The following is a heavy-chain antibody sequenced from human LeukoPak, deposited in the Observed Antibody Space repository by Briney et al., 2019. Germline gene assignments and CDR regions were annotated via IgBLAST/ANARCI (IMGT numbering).Heavy chain of an antibody. V-gene: IGHV1-69*05. Sequence: SVKVSCKASGGTFSSYAISWVRQAPGQGLEWMGRIIPIFGTANYAQKFQGRVTITTDESTSTAYMELSSLRSEDTAVYYCARGGSATAIHYYFDYWGQGTLVTVSS. CDR2: IIPIFGTA. CDR1: GGTFSSYA. J-gene: IGHJ4*02. D-gene: IGHD3-16*01. CDR3: ARGGSATAIHYYFDY.